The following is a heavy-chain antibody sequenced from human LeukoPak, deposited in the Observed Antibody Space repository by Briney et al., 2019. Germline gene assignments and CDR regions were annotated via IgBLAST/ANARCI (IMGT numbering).Heavy chain of an antibody. D-gene: IGHD3-3*01. CDR1: GGSISSGGYY. V-gene: IGHV4-30-2*01. J-gene: IGHJ4*02. CDR3: ARTLRFLEWYLDY. CDR2: IYHSGST. Sequence: SETLSLTCTVSGGSISSGGYYWSWIRQPPGKGLEWIGYIYHSGSTYYNPSLKSRVTISVDRSKNQFSLKLSSVTAADTAVYYCARTLRFLEWYLDYWGQGTLVTVSS.